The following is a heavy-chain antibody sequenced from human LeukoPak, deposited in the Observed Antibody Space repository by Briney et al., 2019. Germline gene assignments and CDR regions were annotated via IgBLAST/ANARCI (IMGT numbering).Heavy chain of an antibody. J-gene: IGHJ4*02. CDR3: ARDGYYGSGSYYNVPTLYFDY. D-gene: IGHD3-10*01. Sequence: PGRSLRLSCAASGFTFSSYAMHWVRQAPGKGLEWVAAISYDGSNKYYADPVKGRFTISRDNSKNTLYLQMNSLRAEDTAVYYCARDGYYGSGSYYNVPTLYFDYWGQGTLVTVSS. V-gene: IGHV3-30*04. CDR2: ISYDGSNK. CDR1: GFTFSSYA.